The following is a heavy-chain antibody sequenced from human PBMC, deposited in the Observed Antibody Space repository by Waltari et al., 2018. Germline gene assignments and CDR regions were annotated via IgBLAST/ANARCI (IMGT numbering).Heavy chain of an antibody. D-gene: IGHD4-4*01. CDR1: GGSIGFYY. J-gene: IGHJ6*03. V-gene: IGHV4-59*01. CDR2: INYSGAT. CDR3: ARLTTSNAYFSMDV. Sequence: QVQLQALGPGLVEPSETLSLTCLISGGSIGFYYWTWIRQSPGKGPEWVGYINYSGATNYNPSLRSRVTMSVDTSRDQFSLSLSSVTAADTAVYYCARLTTSNAYFSMDVWGQGTTVTVSS.